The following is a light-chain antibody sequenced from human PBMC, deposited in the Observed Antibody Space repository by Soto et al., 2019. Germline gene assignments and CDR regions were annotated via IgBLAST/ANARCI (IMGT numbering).Light chain of an antibody. V-gene: IGKV1-5*01. Sequence: DIQMTQSPSTLSASVGDRVTITCRASQSISRWLAWYQQKPGKAPKALIHDASTLRSGVPSRFSGGGSETEFPLSISSLQPDDFATYYCQQYNTYSTFGQGTRLEIK. CDR1: QSISRW. CDR2: DAS. J-gene: IGKJ5*01. CDR3: QQYNTYST.